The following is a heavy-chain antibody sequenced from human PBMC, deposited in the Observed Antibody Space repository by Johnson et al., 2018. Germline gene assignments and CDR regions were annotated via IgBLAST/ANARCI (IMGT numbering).Heavy chain of an antibody. CDR2: ISSSSSTI. CDR1: GFTFSSYS. V-gene: IGHV3-48*02. Sequence: VQLVQSGGGLVQPGGSLRLSCAASGFTFSSYSMNWVRQAPGKGLEWVSYISSSSSTIYYADSVKGRFTISRDNAKNSLYLQMNSLRDEDTAVYYCARGYYYASSGTPQVDIWGQGTMVTVSS. J-gene: IGHJ3*02. D-gene: IGHD3-22*01. CDR3: ARGYYYASSGTPQVDI.